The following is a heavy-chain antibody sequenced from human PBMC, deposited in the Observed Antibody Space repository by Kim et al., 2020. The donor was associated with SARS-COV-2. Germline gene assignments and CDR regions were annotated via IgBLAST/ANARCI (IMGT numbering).Heavy chain of an antibody. CDR3: ARDKPEFFDY. J-gene: IGHJ4*02. CDR1: GYSISSGYY. V-gene: IGHV4-38-2*02. Sequence: SETLSLTCTVSGYSISSGYYWGWIRQPPGKGLEWIGSIYHSGSTYYNPSLKSRVTISVDTSKNQFSLKLSSVIAADTAVYYCARDKPEFFDYWGQGTLVTVSS. CDR2: IYHSGST.